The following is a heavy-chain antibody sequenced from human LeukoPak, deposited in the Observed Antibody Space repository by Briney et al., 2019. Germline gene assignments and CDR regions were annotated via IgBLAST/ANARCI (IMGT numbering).Heavy chain of an antibody. D-gene: IGHD3-10*01. V-gene: IGHV1-2*02. CDR2: INPNSGVT. CDR3: ARGGSVRPLICCGYYYGMDV. CDR1: GHTFTGYY. J-gene: IGHJ6*02. Sequence: ASVKVSCKASGHTFTGYYMHWVRQAPGQGLEWMGWINPNSGVTNYAQKFQGRVTMTRDTSLSTAYMELSRLTSGDTAVYYCARGGSVRPLICCGYYYGMDVWGQGTTVTVSS.